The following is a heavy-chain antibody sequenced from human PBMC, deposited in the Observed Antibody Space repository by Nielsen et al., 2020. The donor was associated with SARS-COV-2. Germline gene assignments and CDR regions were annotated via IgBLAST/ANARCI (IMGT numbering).Heavy chain of an antibody. CDR2: FDPEDGET. D-gene: IGHD2-2*01. V-gene: IGHV1-24*01. Sequence: ASVKVSCKVSGYTLTELSMHWVRQAPGKGLEWMGGFDPEDGETIYAQKFQGRVTMTEDTSTDTAYMELSSLRSEDTAVYYYATSSPLRRYNWFDPWGQGTLVTVSS. CDR1: GYTLTELS. J-gene: IGHJ5*02. CDR3: ATSSPLRRYNWFDP.